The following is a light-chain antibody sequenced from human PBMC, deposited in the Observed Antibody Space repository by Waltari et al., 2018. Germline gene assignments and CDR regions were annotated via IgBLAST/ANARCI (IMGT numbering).Light chain of an antibody. CDR1: SSDIGRYNH. V-gene: IGLV2-14*03. Sequence: QSALTQPDSLAWPPGQSITIPCTGTSSDIGRYNHVSWYQQHPSKAPKLMIYDVTNRPSGVSNRFSGSKSGNTASLTISGLQTEDEADYYCSASTSSFSLVLFGGGTKLTVL. CDR2: DVT. J-gene: IGLJ2*01. CDR3: SASTSSFSLVL.